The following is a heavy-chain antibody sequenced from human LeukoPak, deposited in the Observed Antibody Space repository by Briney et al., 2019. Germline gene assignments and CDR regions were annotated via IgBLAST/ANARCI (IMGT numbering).Heavy chain of an antibody. V-gene: IGHV3-21*01. Sequence: GGSLRLSCAASGFTFSSYSMNWVRQAPGKGLEWVSFISSSRSYIYYADSVKGRFTISRDNAKKSVYLHMSSLRAEDTALYYCARLSAYYYGSYFYYYMDVWGKGTTVTVSS. D-gene: IGHD3-10*01. CDR3: ARLSAYYYGSYFYYYMDV. CDR2: ISSSRSYI. CDR1: GFTFSSYS. J-gene: IGHJ6*03.